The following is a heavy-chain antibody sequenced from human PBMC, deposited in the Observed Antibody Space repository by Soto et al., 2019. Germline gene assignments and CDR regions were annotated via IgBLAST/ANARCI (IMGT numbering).Heavy chain of an antibody. CDR3: ARDFLGITIFGGSLNYYYYMDV. CDR2: IYYSGST. Sequence: SETLSLTCTVSGGSISSYYWSWIRQPPGKGLEWIGYIYYSGSTNYNPSLKSRVTISVDTSKNQFSLKLSSVTAADTAVYYCARDFLGITIFGGSLNYYYYMDVWGKGTTVTVSS. CDR1: GGSISSYY. V-gene: IGHV4-59*01. J-gene: IGHJ6*03. D-gene: IGHD3-3*01.